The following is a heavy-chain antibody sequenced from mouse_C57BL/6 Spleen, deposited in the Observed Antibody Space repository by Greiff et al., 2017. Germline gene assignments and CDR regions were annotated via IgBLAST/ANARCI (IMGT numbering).Heavy chain of an antibody. CDR2: INPSSGYT. CDR1: GYTFTSYW. D-gene: IGHD1-1*01. CDR3: AREVLLLRGYFDY. Sequence: QVQLQQSGAELAKPGASVKLSCKASGYTFTSYWMHWVKQRPGQGLEWIGYINPSSGYTKYNQKFKDKATLTADKSSSTAYMQLSSLTYEDSAVYYCAREVLLLRGYFDYWGQGTTLTVSS. V-gene: IGHV1-7*01. J-gene: IGHJ2*01.